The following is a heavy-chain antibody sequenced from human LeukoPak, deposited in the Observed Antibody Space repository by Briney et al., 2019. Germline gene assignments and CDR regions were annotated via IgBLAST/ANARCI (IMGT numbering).Heavy chain of an antibody. J-gene: IGHJ3*02. D-gene: IGHD2-15*01. Sequence: SETLSLTCTVSGGSISSYYWSWIRQPAGKGLEWIGRIYTSGSTNYNPSLKSRVTMSVDMSKNQFSLKLSSVTAADTAVYYCARAPGYCSGGSCSTLDIWGQGTMVTVSS. CDR2: IYTSGST. CDR1: GGSISSYY. V-gene: IGHV4-4*07. CDR3: ARAPGYCSGGSCSTLDI.